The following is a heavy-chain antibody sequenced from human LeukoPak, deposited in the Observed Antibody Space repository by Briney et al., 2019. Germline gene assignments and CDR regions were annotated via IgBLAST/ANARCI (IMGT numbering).Heavy chain of an antibody. CDR3: ARGFGVAGIAAAVRDAFDI. CDR1: GGSISSGGYP. D-gene: IGHD6-13*01. Sequence: PSETLSLTCAVSGGSISSGGYPWSWIRQPPGKGLEWIGYIYHSGSTYYNPSLKSRVTISVDRSKNQFSLKLSSVTAADTAVYYCARGFGVAGIAAAVRDAFDIWGQGTMVTVSS. J-gene: IGHJ3*02. CDR2: IYHSGST. V-gene: IGHV4-30-2*01.